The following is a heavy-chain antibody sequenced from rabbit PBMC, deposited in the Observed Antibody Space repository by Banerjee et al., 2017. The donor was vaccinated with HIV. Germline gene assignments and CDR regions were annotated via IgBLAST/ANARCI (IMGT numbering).Heavy chain of an antibody. V-gene: IGHV1S40*01. CDR2: IYAGSSGST. CDR3: ARGGYYTYGYAGYAGATYFNL. Sequence: QSLEESGGDLVKPGASLTLTCTASGFSFSSSYYMCWVRQAPGKGLEWIACIYAGSSGSTYYASWAKGRFTISKTSSTTVTLQMTSLTAADTATYFCARGGYYTYGYAGYAGATYFNLWGPGTLVTVS. D-gene: IGHD6-1*01. CDR1: GFSFSSSYY. J-gene: IGHJ4*01.